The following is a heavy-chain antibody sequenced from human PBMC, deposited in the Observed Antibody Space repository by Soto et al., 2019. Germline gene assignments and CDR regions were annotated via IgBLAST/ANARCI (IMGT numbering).Heavy chain of an antibody. Sequence: PGGSLRLSCAASGFNFGNNAMTWFRQVPGKGLEWVGFIRSKSYGRTTEYAASVKGRFTISRDDSNSIAYLQMSSLKTEDTGVYYCSRPSYYYDSSGFEPGAFDVWGQGTLVTVSS. V-gene: IGHV3-49*03. CDR3: SRPSYYYDSSGFEPGAFDV. D-gene: IGHD3-22*01. CDR1: GFNFGNNA. CDR2: IRSKSYGRTT. J-gene: IGHJ3*01.